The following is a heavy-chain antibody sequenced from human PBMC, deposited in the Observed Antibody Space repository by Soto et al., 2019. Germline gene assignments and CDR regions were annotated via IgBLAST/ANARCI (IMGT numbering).Heavy chain of an antibody. CDR3: VKLRLELLYLDS. CDR1: GFTFNRYG. D-gene: IGHD1-7*01. CDR2: ISGSGDST. V-gene: IGHV3-23*01. Sequence: SCAXSGFTFNRYGMSWVRQAPGKGLEWVSAISGSGDSTYYADSVKGRFTISRDSSNNTLYLQMNNLRADDTALYFCVKLRLELLYLDSWGLGALVTVSS. J-gene: IGHJ4*02.